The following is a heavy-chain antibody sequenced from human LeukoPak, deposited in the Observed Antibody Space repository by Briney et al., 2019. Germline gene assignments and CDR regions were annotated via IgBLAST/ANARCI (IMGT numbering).Heavy chain of an antibody. Sequence: GGSLRLSCAASGFTVSSNYMSWVRQAPGKGLEWVSVIYSGGSTYYADSVKGRFTISRDSAKNSLYLQMNSLRAEDTAVYYCARDCYGDYCNWGQGTLVTVSS. J-gene: IGHJ4*02. CDR2: IYSGGST. D-gene: IGHD4-17*01. V-gene: IGHV3-53*01. CDR3: ARDCYGDYCN. CDR1: GFTVSSNY.